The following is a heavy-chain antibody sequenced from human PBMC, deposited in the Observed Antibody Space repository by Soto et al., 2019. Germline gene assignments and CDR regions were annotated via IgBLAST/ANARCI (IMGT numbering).Heavy chain of an antibody. CDR2: IYYSGST. J-gene: IGHJ6*02. D-gene: IGHD6-6*01. CDR1: GGSISSYY. Sequence: PSETLSLTCTVSGGSISSYYWSWIRQPPGKGLEWIGYIYYSGSTNYNPSLKSRVTISVDTSKNQFSLKLSSVTAADTAVYYCAGDLRAARHPYYYYGMDVWGQGTTVTVSS. V-gene: IGHV4-59*01. CDR3: AGDLRAARHPYYYYGMDV.